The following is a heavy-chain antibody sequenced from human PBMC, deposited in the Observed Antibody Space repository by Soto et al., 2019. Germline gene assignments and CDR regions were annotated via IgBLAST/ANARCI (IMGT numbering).Heavy chain of an antibody. V-gene: IGHV1-69*06. CDR3: ARVPYYYDSSGYYQEDAFDI. D-gene: IGHD3-22*01. Sequence: ASVKVSCKASGCTFSSYAISWVRQAPGQGLEWMGGIIPIFGTANYAQKFQGRVTITADKSTSTAYMELSSLRSEDTAVYYCARVPYYYDSSGYYQEDAFDILGQGTMIIVSS. CDR1: GCTFSSYA. CDR2: IIPIFGTA. J-gene: IGHJ3*02.